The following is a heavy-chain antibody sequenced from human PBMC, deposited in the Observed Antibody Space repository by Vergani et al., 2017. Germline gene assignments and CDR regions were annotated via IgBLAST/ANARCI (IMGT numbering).Heavy chain of an antibody. D-gene: IGHD2-21*02. CDR3: AKYLRDSTDGLPDS. CDR2: ISYDGTQK. J-gene: IGHJ4*02. Sequence: QVHLVESGGGVVQPGRSLRLSCVVSGFTSSYYGMHWVCQAPGKGLEWVAVISYDGTQKYYADSVKGRFTISRDNSKDILYLQMDSLRSEDTALYYCAKYLRDSTDGLPDSWGPGTLVIVSS. V-gene: IGHV3-30*18. CDR1: GFTSSYYG.